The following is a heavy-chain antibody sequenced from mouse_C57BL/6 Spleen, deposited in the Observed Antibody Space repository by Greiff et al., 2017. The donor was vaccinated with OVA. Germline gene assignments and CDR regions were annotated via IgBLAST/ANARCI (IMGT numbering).Heavy chain of an antibody. CDR1: GFTFSDYG. CDR3: ARGAEDYNAMDY. Sequence: DVKLVESGGGLVKPGGTLKLTCAASGFTFSDYGMHWVRQAPEKGLEWVAYISSGSSTIYYADTVKGRFTISRDNAKNTLFLQMTSLRSEDTAMYYCARGAEDYNAMDYWGQGTSVTVSS. CDR2: ISSGSSTI. D-gene: IGHD2-12*01. V-gene: IGHV5-17*01. J-gene: IGHJ4*01.